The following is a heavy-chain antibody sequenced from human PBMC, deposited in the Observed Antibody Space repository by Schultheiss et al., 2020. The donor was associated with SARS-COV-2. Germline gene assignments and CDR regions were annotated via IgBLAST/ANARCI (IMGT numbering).Heavy chain of an antibody. V-gene: IGHV3-33*01. CDR2: IWYDGSNK. J-gene: IGHJ6*02. CDR3: ARHQGPSPWYYYYGMDV. CDR1: GFTFSSYG. Sequence: GSLRLSCAASGFTFSSYGMHWVRQAPVKGLEWVAVIWYDGSNKYYADSVKGRFTISRDNSKNTLYLQMNSLRAEDTAVYYCARHQGPSPWYYYYGMDVWGQGTTVTVSS.